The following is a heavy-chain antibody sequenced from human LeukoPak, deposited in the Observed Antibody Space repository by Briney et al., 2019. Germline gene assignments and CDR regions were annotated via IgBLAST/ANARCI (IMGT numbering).Heavy chain of an antibody. CDR3: ARGPNSSGYSYGDY. V-gene: IGHV3-30*04. CDR2: ISNDGKNK. CDR1: GFTFTNFA. Sequence: GGSLRLSCAAPGFTFTNFAMHWVRQAPAKGLEWVTVISNDGKNKFYTDSVKGRFTISRDDSTNTLYLQMNSLRDDDTAVYYCARGPNSSGYSYGDYWGQGTLVTVSS. D-gene: IGHD1-26*01. J-gene: IGHJ4*02.